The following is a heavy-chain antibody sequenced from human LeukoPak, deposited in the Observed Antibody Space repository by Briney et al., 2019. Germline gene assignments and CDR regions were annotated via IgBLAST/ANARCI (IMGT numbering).Heavy chain of an antibody. Sequence: GGSLRLSCAASGFTFSSYAMSWVRQAPGKGLEWVSAISGSGGSTYYADSVKGRFTISRDNSKNTLYLQMNSLRAEDTAVYYCAKAMTYDYSNYYYYYYMDVWGKGNTVTVSS. D-gene: IGHD4-11*01. CDR2: ISGSGGST. V-gene: IGHV3-23*01. CDR1: GFTFSSYA. J-gene: IGHJ6*03. CDR3: AKAMTYDYSNYYYYYYMDV.